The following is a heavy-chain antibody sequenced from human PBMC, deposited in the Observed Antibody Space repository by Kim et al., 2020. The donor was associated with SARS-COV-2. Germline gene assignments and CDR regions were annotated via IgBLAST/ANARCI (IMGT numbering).Heavy chain of an antibody. J-gene: IGHJ4*01. CDR3: ATAVGAVDLVDY. V-gene: IGHV1-24*01. CDR1: GYTLTELS. CDR2: FDPEDGET. Sequence: ASVKVSCKVSGYTLTELSMHWVRQAPGKGLEWMGGFDPEDGETIYAQKFQGRVTMTEDTSTDTAYMELSSLRSEDTAVYYCATAVGAVDLVDYWGQEPWSPSPQ. D-gene: IGHD6-19*01.